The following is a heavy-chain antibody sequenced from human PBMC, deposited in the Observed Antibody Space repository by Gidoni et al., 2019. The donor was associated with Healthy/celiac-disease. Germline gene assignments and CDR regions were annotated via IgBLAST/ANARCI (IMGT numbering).Heavy chain of an antibody. CDR3: ARGLYDFWSGYYYYYYMDV. CDR1: GGSISSYY. D-gene: IGHD3-3*01. V-gene: IGHV4-59*01. Sequence: QVQLQESGPGLVKPSETLSLTCTVSGGSISSYYWGWIRQPPGKGLEWIGYIYYSGSTNYNPSLKSRVTISVDTSKNQFSLKLSSVTAADTAVYYCARGLYDFWSGYYYYYYMDVWGKGTTVTVSS. CDR2: IYYSGST. J-gene: IGHJ6*03.